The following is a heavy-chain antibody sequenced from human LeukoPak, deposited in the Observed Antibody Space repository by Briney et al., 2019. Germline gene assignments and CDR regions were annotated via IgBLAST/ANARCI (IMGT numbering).Heavy chain of an antibody. CDR2: IRYDGSNK. V-gene: IGHV3-30*02. J-gene: IGHJ4*02. D-gene: IGHD4-11*01. Sequence: PGGSLRLSCAASGFTFSSYGMHWVRQAPGKGLEWVAFIRYDGSNKYYADSVKGRFTISRDDSKNTLYLQMGSLRAEDMAVYYCARGGLHDYSNYNDYWGQGTLVTVSS. CDR1: GFTFSSYG. CDR3: ARGGLHDYSNYNDY.